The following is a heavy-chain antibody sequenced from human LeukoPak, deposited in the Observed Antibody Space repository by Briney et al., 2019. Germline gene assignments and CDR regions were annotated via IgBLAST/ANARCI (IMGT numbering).Heavy chain of an antibody. CDR3: AREGLYYDSSGYYYDY. Sequence: ASVKVSCKASGYTFTSYYMHWVRQAPGQGLEWMGIINPSGGSTSYAQKFQGRVTMTRDTSTSTVYMELSSLRSEDTAVYYCAREGLYYDSSGYYYDYWGQGTLVTVSS. V-gene: IGHV1-46*01. CDR1: GYTFTSYY. D-gene: IGHD3-22*01. CDR2: INPSGGST. J-gene: IGHJ4*02.